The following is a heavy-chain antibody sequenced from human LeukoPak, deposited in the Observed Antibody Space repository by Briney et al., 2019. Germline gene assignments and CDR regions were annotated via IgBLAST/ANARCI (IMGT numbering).Heavy chain of an antibody. CDR3: AGYDYVWGSYRSRFDY. CDR1: GYTFTSYD. J-gene: IGHJ4*02. CDR2: MNPNSGNT. Sequence: GASVKVSCKASGYTFTSYDINWVRQATGQGLEWMGWMNPNSGNTGYAQKFQGRVTMTRNTSISTAYMELSSLRSEDTAVYYCAGYDYVWGSYRSRFDYWGQGTLVTVSS. V-gene: IGHV1-8*01. D-gene: IGHD3-16*02.